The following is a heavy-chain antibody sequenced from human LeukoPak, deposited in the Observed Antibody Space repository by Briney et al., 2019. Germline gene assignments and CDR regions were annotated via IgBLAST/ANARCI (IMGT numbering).Heavy chain of an antibody. CDR2: ISVHNGDT. V-gene: IGHV1-18*01. Sequence: GASVKVSCKASGYTFTSHAISWVRQAPGQGFEWMGWISVHNGDTNYAEKLQGRVTMTTDTSTSTAYMELRSLRSDDTAVYYCARQRSDYYRSGEGWFDPWGQGTLVTVSS. J-gene: IGHJ5*02. D-gene: IGHD3-10*01. CDR3: ARQRSDYYRSGEGWFDP. CDR1: GYTFTSHA.